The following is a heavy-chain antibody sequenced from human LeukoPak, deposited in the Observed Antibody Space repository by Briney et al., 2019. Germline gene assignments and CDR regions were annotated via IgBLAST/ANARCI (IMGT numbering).Heavy chain of an antibody. J-gene: IGHJ4*02. CDR2: IDHTGST. D-gene: IGHD5-24*01. V-gene: IGHV4-59*03. CDR3: ARVDDYNCLDY. CDR1: GGSISNYY. Sequence: SETLSLTCTVSGGSISNYYWSWIRQPPGKGLEWIGYIDHTGSTNYNPSLKSRVTISVDTSKNQFSLKLSSVTAADTAVYFCARVDDYNCLDYWGQGTLVTVSS.